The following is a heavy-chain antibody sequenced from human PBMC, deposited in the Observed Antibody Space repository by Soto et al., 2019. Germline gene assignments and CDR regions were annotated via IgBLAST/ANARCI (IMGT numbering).Heavy chain of an antibody. Sequence: GASVKVSCKASGYTFTGYYMHWVRQAPGQGLEWMGWINPNSGGTNYAQKFQGWVTMTRDTSISTAYMELSRLRSDDTAVYYCARNSGYDSLTYDYWGQGTLVTGSS. J-gene: IGHJ4*02. V-gene: IGHV1-2*04. CDR1: GYTFTGYY. D-gene: IGHD5-12*01. CDR3: ARNSGYDSLTYDY. CDR2: INPNSGGT.